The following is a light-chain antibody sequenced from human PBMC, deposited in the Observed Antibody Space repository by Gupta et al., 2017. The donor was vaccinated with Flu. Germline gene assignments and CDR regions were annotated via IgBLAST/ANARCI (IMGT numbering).Light chain of an antibody. J-gene: IGKJ2*01. V-gene: IGKV3-15*01. CDR1: QNVGMF. Sequence: EVVMTHSPATLSVSPGEGVTLSCRASQNVGMFLAWYQQRPGQAPRLLFFGASTRASDVPGRFSASGSGTDFTLSISTFQSEDVGVYFCQQYDSWPPYTFGQGTKLEIK. CDR2: GAS. CDR3: QQYDSWPPYT.